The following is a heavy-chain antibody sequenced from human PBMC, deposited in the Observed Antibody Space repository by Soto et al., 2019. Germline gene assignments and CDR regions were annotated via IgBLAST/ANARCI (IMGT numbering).Heavy chain of an antibody. D-gene: IGHD1-26*01. CDR3: ARADSGSPWDYYYYGMDV. Sequence: PGGSLRLSCAASGFTFSSYWMHWVRQAPGKGLVWVSRINSDGSSTSYADSVKGRFTISRDNAKNTLYLQMNSLRAEDTAVYYCARADSGSPWDYYYYGMDVWGQGTTVTVSS. CDR1: GFTFSSYW. J-gene: IGHJ6*02. CDR2: INSDGSST. V-gene: IGHV3-74*01.